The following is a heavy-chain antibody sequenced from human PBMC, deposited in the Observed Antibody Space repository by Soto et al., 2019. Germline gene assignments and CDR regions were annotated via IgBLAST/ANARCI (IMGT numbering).Heavy chain of an antibody. V-gene: IGHV4-39*01. CDR3: ARGLGDSLYYYYYYMDV. CDR1: GGSISSSSYY. CDR2: IYYSGST. Sequence: SETLSLTCTVSGGSISSSSYYWGWIRQPPGKGLEWIGSIYYSGSTYYNPSLKSRFTISGNTSKNQFSLKLSCVTAADTAVYYCARGLGDSLYYYYYYMDVWGKGTTVTVSS. D-gene: IGHD4-17*01. J-gene: IGHJ6*03.